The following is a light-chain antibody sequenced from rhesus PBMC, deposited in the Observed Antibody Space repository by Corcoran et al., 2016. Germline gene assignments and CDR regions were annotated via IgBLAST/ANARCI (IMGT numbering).Light chain of an antibody. V-gene: IGLV7-88*01. CDR2: ATS. CDR1: AGAVTGSHY. Sequence: QAVVTQEPSLTVSPGGTVSLTCGSSAGAVTGSHYPYWFQQKPGQAPRTLIYATSNKLSWTPARFSVSLLGGKAALTLSGAEPEDEAEYYCWLHYSGAHYVFGSGTKLTVL. CDR3: WLHYSGAHYV. J-gene: IGLJ6*01.